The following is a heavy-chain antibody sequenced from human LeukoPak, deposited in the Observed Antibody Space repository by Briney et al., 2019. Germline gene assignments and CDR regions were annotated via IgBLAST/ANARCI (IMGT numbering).Heavy chain of an antibody. CDR1: GFTFSSYW. V-gene: IGHV3-7*01. CDR3: ARDMRAAAANRYYYYGMDV. Sequence: PGGSLRLSCAASGFTFSSYWMSWVRQAPGKGLEWVANIKQDGSEKYYVDSVKGRFTISRDNAKNSLYLQMNSLRAEDTAVYYCARDMRAAAANRYYYYGMDVWGQGTTVTVPS. CDR2: IKQDGSEK. J-gene: IGHJ6*02. D-gene: IGHD6-13*01.